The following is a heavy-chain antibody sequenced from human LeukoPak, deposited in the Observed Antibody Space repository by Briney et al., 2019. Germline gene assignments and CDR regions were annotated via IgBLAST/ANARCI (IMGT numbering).Heavy chain of an antibody. D-gene: IGHD1-26*01. CDR2: IYYSGST. J-gene: IGHJ6*02. CDR1: GGSIRSYC. CDR3: AGMYSGSTEGYYYYGMDV. V-gene: IGHV4-59*01. Sequence: SETLSLTCTVSGGSIRSYCWNWIRQPPGKGLEWIGYIYYSGSTNYNPSLKSRVTISVDTSKNQFSLKLTSVTAADTAVYYCAGMYSGSTEGYYYYGMDVWGQGTTVTVSS.